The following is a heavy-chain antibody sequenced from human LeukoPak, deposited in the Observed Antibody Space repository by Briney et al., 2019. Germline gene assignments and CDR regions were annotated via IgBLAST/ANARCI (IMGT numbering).Heavy chain of an antibody. CDR1: GFTFSSYA. J-gene: IGHJ4*02. CDR2: IKEDGSEI. V-gene: IGHV3-7*01. D-gene: IGHD4-23*01. Sequence: PGRSPRLSCAASGFTFSSYAMHWVRQAPGKGLEWVANIKEDGSEINYVDSVKGRFTISRDNAKNSLYLQMNSLRVDDTAVYYCARDRGYSTFDYWGQGTLVTVSS. CDR3: ARDRGYSTFDY.